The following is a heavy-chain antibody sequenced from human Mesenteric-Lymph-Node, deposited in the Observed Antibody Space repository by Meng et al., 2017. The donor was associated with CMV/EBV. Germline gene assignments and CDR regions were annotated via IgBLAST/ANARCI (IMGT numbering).Heavy chain of an antibody. J-gene: IGHJ6*02. Sequence: GGSLRLSCAASGFTISSYGMHWVSQAPGKGLEWVAFIGYDGTNKYYADSVKGRFTISRDNSKNTLYLQMNSPRAEDTAVYYCAREWLLGYYGMDVWGQGTTVTVSS. CDR3: AREWLLGYYGMDV. D-gene: IGHD3-22*01. V-gene: IGHV3-30*02. CDR1: GFTISSYG. CDR2: IGYDGTNK.